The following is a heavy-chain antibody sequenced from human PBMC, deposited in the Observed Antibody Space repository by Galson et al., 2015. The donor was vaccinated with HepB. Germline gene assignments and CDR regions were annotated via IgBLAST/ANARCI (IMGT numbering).Heavy chain of an antibody. Sequence: SASLSLTCAVDGGSFSGYYWSWIRQPPGKGLEWLGEIKHSGSTNYNPSLKSRVTISVDTSRNQFSRKLSSVTAADTAEYYCARGDYYGSGRYGPYYYYGMDVWGQGTTVTVSS. CDR1: GGSFSGYY. V-gene: IGHV4-34*01. D-gene: IGHD3-10*01. CDR2: IKHSGST. J-gene: IGHJ6*02. CDR3: ARGDYYGSGRYGPYYYYGMDV.